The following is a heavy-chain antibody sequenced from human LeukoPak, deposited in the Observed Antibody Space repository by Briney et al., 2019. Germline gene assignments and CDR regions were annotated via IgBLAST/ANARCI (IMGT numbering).Heavy chain of an antibody. CDR3: ARAIVEFYAFDI. V-gene: IGHV4-30-2*01. CDR1: GGSISSGGYS. CDR2: IYHSGSA. Sequence: PSETLSLTCTVSGGSISSGGYSWSWIRQPPGKGLECIGYIYHSGSAHYNPSLKSRVTMSVDGSKNQFSLKLRSVTAADTAFYYCARAIVEFYAFDIWGQGRMVTVSS. D-gene: IGHD3-22*01. J-gene: IGHJ3*02.